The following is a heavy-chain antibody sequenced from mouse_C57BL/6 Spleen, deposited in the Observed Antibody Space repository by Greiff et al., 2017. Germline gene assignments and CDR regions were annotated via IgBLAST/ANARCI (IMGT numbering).Heavy chain of an antibody. Sequence: VQLKESGPALVKPGASVKISCKASGYSFTGYYMNWVKQSPEKCLEWIGEINPSTGGTTYNQKFKAKATLTVDKSSSTAYMQLKRLTSEDSAVYYCARKFAYWGQGTLVTVSA. J-gene: IGHJ3*01. V-gene: IGHV1-42*01. CDR1: GYSFTGYY. CDR2: INPSTGGT. CDR3: ARKFAY.